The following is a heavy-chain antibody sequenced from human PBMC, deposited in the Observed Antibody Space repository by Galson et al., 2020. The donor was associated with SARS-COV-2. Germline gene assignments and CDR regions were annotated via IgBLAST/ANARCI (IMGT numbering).Heavy chain of an antibody. CDR3: ARVAKAYSSSWPQYYMDV. CDR1: GFTFSSYS. D-gene: IGHD6-13*01. V-gene: IGHV3-48*01. J-gene: IGHJ6*03. Sequence: GGSLRLSCAASGFTFSSYSMNWVRQAPGKGLEWVSYISSSSSTIYYADSVKGRFTISRDNAKNSLYLQMNSLRAEDTAVYYCARVAKAYSSSWPQYYMDVWGKGTTVTISS. CDR2: ISSSSSTI.